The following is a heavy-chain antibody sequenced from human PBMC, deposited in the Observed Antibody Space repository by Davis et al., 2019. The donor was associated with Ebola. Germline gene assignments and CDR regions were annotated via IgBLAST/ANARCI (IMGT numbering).Heavy chain of an antibody. Sequence: ASVKVSCKASGYTFTGYYMHWVRQAPGQGLEWMGRINPNSGGTNYAQQFQGRVTITADKSTSTAYMELSSLRSEDTAVYYCAREDNVLLANDDYWGQGTLVTVSS. CDR3: AREDNVLLANDDY. V-gene: IGHV1-2*06. CDR1: GYTFTGYY. D-gene: IGHD1-1*01. J-gene: IGHJ4*02. CDR2: INPNSGGT.